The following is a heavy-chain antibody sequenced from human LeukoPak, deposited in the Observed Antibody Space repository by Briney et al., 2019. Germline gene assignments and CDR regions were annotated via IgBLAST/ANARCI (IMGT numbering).Heavy chain of an antibody. CDR2: IYPADSNT. V-gene: IGHV5-51*01. D-gene: IGHD6-19*01. CDR1: GYSFTNYW. Sequence: PGESLKTSCKGSGYSFTNYWIGWVRQMPGKGLEWMGIIYPADSNTRYSPSFQGQVTISADKSISTAYLQWSSLTASGTAMYYCASSYSSGWFFDYWGQGTLVTVSS. J-gene: IGHJ4*02. CDR3: ASSYSSGWFFDY.